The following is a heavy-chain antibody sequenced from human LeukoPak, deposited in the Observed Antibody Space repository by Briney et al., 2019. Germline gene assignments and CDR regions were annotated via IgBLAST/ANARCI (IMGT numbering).Heavy chain of an antibody. CDR1: GFTFSSYS. V-gene: IGHV3-21*01. Sequence: KPGGSLRLSCAASGFTFSSYSMNWVRQAPGKGLEWASSIISSSSYIYYADSVKGRFTISRDNAKNSLYLQMNSLRAEDTAVYYCAREVTTPSPGAFDIWGQGTMVTVSS. J-gene: IGHJ3*02. CDR3: AREVTTPSPGAFDI. CDR2: IISSSSYI. D-gene: IGHD4-17*01.